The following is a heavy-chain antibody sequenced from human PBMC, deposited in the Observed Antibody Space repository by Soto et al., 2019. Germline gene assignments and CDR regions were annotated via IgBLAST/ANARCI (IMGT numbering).Heavy chain of an antibody. Sequence: QITLKESGPTLVKATQTLTLTCTFSGFSLSTSGVGVGWIRQPPGKALEWLALIYWDDDKRYSPSLKSRFTITKDTSKTQVVLIMTTMHPVDTATYYCAHTPLNYYGSGTYYFDYWGQGTLVTVSS. CDR1: GFSLSTSGVG. CDR3: AHTPLNYYGSGTYYFDY. J-gene: IGHJ4*02. V-gene: IGHV2-5*02. D-gene: IGHD3-10*01. CDR2: IYWDDDK.